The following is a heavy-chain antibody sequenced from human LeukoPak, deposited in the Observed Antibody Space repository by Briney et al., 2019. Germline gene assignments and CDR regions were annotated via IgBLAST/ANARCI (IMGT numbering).Heavy chain of an antibody. D-gene: IGHD3-22*01. J-gene: IGHJ4*02. CDR1: GGTFRSFA. Sequence: SVKVSCKASGGTFRSFAISWVRQAPGHGLEWMGGIIPIFRTANYAQKFQGRVTITADESTSTAYMELSSLRSEDTAVYYCARALRYYSDSSGYAFDYWGQGTLVTVSS. CDR2: IIPIFRTA. V-gene: IGHV1-69*13. CDR3: ARALRYYSDSSGYAFDY.